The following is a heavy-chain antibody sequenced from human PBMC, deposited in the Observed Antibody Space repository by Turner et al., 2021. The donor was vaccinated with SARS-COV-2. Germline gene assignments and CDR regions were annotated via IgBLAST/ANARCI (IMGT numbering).Heavy chain of an antibody. CDR2: IIPSLTKA. V-gene: IGHV1-69*04. CDR3: ASLYKGIAAADISGFDP. D-gene: IGHD6-13*01. J-gene: IGHJ5*02. Sequence: QVQLVQSGAEVKKPGSSVKVSCKASGCTFSSYAISWVRQAPGQGLEWMGRIIPSLTKANYAKKSQGRVTITAEKSTSTANMELSSLRAEDTAGYYCASLYKGIAAADISGFDPWGQGTLVTVSS. CDR1: GCTFSSYA.